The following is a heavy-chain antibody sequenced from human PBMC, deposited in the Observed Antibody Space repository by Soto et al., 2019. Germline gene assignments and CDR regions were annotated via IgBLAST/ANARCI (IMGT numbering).Heavy chain of an antibody. J-gene: IGHJ4*02. V-gene: IGHV1-2*02. D-gene: IGHD3-22*01. CDR2: INPNSGGT. CDR1: GYTFTGYY. CDR3: ARPRGYYDSSGYYYPEGYFDY. Sequence: ASVKVSCKASGYTFTGYYMHWVRQAPGQGLEWMGWINPNSGGTNYAQKLQGRVTMTTDTSISTAYMELSSLRSDDTAVYYCARPRGYYDSSGYYYPEGYFDYWGQGTLVTVSS.